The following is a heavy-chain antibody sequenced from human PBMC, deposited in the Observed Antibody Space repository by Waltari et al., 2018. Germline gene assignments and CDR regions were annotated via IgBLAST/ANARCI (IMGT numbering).Heavy chain of an antibody. V-gene: IGHV1-69*13. CDR1: GGTFNCFA. J-gene: IGHJ6*02. CDR2: IIPRFNTP. CDR3: ATRIPSDHSGSFYYYGMDV. D-gene: IGHD6-6*01. Sequence: QLVQSGAEVKKPGSSVIVSCKASGGTFNCFAPPWVRQAPGQGLEGMGGIIPRFNTPTYARKFQGRLTVTADESTSTAYMELNSLRSEDSALYYCATRIPSDHSGSFYYYGMDVWGQGTTVTVSS.